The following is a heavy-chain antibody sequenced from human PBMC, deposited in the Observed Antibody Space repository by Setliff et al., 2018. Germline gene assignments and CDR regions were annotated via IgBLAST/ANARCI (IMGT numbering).Heavy chain of an antibody. V-gene: IGHV1-18*01. CDR3: ARVVYYASGSSLSYGMDV. CDR1: GYSFTSYG. Sequence: ASVKVSCKASGYSFTSYGISWVRQAPGQGLEWMGWISAYNDNKNYAQKFQGRVTMTTDTSTNTVFMELRSLRSDDTAMFYCARVVYYASGSSLSYGMDVRGQGTAVTVSS. CDR2: ISAYNDNK. J-gene: IGHJ6*02. D-gene: IGHD3-10*01.